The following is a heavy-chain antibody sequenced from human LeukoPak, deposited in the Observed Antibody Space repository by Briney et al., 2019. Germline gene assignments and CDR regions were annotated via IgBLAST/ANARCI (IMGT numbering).Heavy chain of an antibody. CDR2: ISYDGSNK. D-gene: IGHD3-22*01. J-gene: IGHJ4*02. Sequence: GGSLRLSCAASGFTFSSYGMHWVRRAPGKGLEWVAAISYDGSNKYYADSVKGRFTISRDNSKNTLYLQMNSLRAEDTAVYYCAKSYYYDSSGYYAFDYWGQGTLVTVSS. CDR1: GFTFSSYG. V-gene: IGHV3-30*18. CDR3: AKSYYYDSSGYYAFDY.